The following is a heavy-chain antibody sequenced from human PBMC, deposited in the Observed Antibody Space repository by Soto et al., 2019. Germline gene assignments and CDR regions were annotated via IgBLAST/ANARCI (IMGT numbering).Heavy chain of an antibody. CDR1: GFTFSSYS. J-gene: IGHJ6*02. D-gene: IGHD2-2*01. V-gene: IGHV3-48*02. CDR2: ISSSSSTI. CDR3: ARDSTAAISVYYYGMDV. Sequence: GGSLRLSCAASGFTFSSYSMNWVRQAPGKGLEWVSYISSSSSTIYYADSVKGRFTISRDNAKNSLYLQMNSLRDEDTAVYYCARDSTAAISVYYYGMDVWGQGTTVTVS.